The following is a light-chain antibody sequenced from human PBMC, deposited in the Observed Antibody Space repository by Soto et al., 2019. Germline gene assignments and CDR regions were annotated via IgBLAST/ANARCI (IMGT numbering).Light chain of an antibody. V-gene: IGKV3-15*01. CDR1: QSVSSN. CDR2: GAS. J-gene: IGKJ5*01. Sequence: EIVMTQSPASLSVSPGERATLSFRASQSVSSNLAWYQQKPGQAPRLLIYGASTRATGIPARFSGSGSGTDFTLTISRLEPEDFAVYYCQQYGSSPFTFGQGTRLEIK. CDR3: QQYGSSPFT.